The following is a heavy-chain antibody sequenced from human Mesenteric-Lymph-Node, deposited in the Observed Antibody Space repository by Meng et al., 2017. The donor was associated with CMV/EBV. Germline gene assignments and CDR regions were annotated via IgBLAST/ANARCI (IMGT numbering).Heavy chain of an antibody. V-gene: IGHV4-39*07. CDR2: IYYSGST. D-gene: IGHD2-2*01. CDR3: ARDPGSATGWADY. CDR1: GGSISSSSYY. J-gene: IGHJ4*02. Sequence: SETLSLTCTVSGGSISSSSYYWGWIRQPPGKGLEWIGSIYYSGSTYYNPSLRSRVTISVDTSMNQFSLKLSSVTAADTAVYYCARDPGSATGWADYWGQGTLVTVSS.